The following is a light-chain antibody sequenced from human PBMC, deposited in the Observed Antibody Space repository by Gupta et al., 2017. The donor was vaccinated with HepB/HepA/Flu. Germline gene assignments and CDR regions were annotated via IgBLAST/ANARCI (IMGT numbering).Light chain of an antibody. J-gene: IGKJ2*01. V-gene: IGKV2-28*01. CDR1: RTLLHNDGYHF. CDR3: RQTLDSPST. CDR2: VAS. Sequence: DIVMTQSPLSLAVTPGEPASISCRSSRTLLHNDGYHFLNWYLQKPGQSPHLLIYVASSRASGVPDRFTGSGSGTDFTLHIARVEAEDVGVYYCRQTLDSPSTFGQWTKLKI.